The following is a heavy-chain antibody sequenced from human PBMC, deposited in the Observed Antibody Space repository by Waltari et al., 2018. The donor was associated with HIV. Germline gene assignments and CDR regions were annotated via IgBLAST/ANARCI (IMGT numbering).Heavy chain of an antibody. CDR1: GYTFTSYG. D-gene: IGHD3-10*01. V-gene: IGHV1-18*01. Sequence: QVQLVQSGAEVKKPGASVKVSCKASGYTFTSYGISWVRQAPGQGLEWLGWISAYNGNTNYAQKLQGRVTMTTDTSTSTAYMELRSLRSDDTAVYYCARDKTTYYYGSGVSYWGQGTLVTVSS. J-gene: IGHJ4*02. CDR3: ARDKTTYYYGSGVSY. CDR2: ISAYNGNT.